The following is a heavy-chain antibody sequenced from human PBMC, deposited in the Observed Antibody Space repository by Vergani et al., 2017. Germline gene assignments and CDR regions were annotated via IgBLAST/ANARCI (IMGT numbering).Heavy chain of an antibody. CDR1: GFTFSDYY. V-gene: IGHV3-11*05. Sequence: QVQLVESGGGLVKPGGSLRLSCAASGFTFSDYYMSWIRQAPGKGLEWVSYISSSSSYTNYADSVKGRFTISRDHAKNSLYLQMNSLRAEDTAVYYCARTRSGYRNGMDVWGQGTTVTVSS. CDR2: ISSSSSYT. D-gene: IGHD5-12*01. CDR3: ARTRSGYRNGMDV. J-gene: IGHJ6*02.